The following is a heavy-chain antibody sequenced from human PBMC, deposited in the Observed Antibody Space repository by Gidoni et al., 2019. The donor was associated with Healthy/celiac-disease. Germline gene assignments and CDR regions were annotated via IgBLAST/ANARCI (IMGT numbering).Heavy chain of an antibody. J-gene: IGHJ4*02. V-gene: IGHV3-30-3*01. CDR1: GFTFSSYA. CDR2: ISYAGSNK. D-gene: IGHD2-2*01. Sequence: QVQLVESGGGVVQPGRSLRLSCAASGFTFSSYAMHWVRQAPGKGLEWVAVISYAGSNKYYADSVRGRFTISRDNSKNTLYLQMNSLRAEDTAVYYCARDRRWYCSSTSCSGGFDYWGQGTLVTVSS. CDR3: ARDRRWYCSSTSCSGGFDY.